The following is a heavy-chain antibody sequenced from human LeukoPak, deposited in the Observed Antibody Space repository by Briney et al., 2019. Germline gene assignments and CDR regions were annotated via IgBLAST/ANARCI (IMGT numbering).Heavy chain of an antibody. J-gene: IGHJ4*02. V-gene: IGHV1-8*02. CDR3: ARDTNDYGDYGLLFDY. CDR2: MNPNSGNT. Sequence: ASVKVSCKASGYTFTSYDINWVRQATGQGLEWMGWMNPNSGNTGYAQKLQGRVTMTTDTSTSTAYMELRSLRSDDTAVYYCARDTNDYGDYGLLFDYWGQGTLVTVSS. CDR1: GYTFTSYD. D-gene: IGHD4-17*01.